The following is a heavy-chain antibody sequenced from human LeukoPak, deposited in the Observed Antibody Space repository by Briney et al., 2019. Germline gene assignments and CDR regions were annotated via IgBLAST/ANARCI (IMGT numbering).Heavy chain of an antibody. CDR1: GFTFSSYG. D-gene: IGHD6-19*01. V-gene: IGHV3-23*01. Sequence: PGGSLRLSCAASGFTFSSYGMSWVRQAPGKALEWVSAISGSGASTFYADSVKGRFTISGDNAKNTLYLQMNSLRAEDTAVYYCAKDRWRGIAVAGSADYWGEGTLVTVSS. CDR3: AKDRWRGIAVAGSADY. J-gene: IGHJ4*02. CDR2: ISGSGAST.